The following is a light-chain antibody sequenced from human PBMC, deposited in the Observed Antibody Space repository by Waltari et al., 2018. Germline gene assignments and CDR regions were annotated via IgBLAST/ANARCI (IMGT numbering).Light chain of an antibody. V-gene: IGLV2-18*02. CDR3: NSFTSGNTWV. CDR1: SSDVGSYNR. J-gene: IGLJ3*02. Sequence: QSALTQPPSVSGSPGQSVTISCTGASSDVGSYNRASWYLQPPGTVPKPLLFAVTTRPSGVPDRFSGSKSGNTASLTISGLQAEDEGDYYCNSFTSGNTWVFGGGTKLTVL. CDR2: AVT.